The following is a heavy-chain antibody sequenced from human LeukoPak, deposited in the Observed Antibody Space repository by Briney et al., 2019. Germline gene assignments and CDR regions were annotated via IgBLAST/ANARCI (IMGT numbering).Heavy chain of an antibody. CDR3: ARGGYSYGYDDDFDY. Sequence: SETLSLTCTVSGGSISTYYWSWIRQPPGKGLEWIGYIYNSGSTNYNPSLKSRVTISVDTSKNKFSLKLSSVTAADTAVYYCARGGYSYGYDDDFDYWGQGTPVTVSS. CDR1: GGSISTYY. D-gene: IGHD5-18*01. V-gene: IGHV4-59*01. J-gene: IGHJ4*02. CDR2: IYNSGST.